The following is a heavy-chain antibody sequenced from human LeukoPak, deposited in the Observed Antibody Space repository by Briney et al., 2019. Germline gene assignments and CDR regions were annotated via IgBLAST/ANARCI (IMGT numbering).Heavy chain of an antibody. CDR2: ISASGGST. V-gene: IGHV3-23*01. D-gene: IGHD3-22*01. CDR3: AKDDLLGVTTKIPFGY. J-gene: IGHJ4*02. Sequence: GGSLRLSCAASGFTFNTYAMSWVRQAPGKGLEWVSGISASGGSTYYADSVKGRFTISRDNSKNTLYLQMNSLRAEDTAVYYCAKDDLLGVTTKIPFGYWGQGTLVTVSS. CDR1: GFTFNTYA.